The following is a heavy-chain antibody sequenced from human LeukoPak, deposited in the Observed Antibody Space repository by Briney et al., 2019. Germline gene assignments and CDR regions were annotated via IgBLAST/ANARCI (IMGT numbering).Heavy chain of an antibody. J-gene: IGHJ5*02. CDR2: IFYNGTT. V-gene: IGHV4-39*07. CDR1: GGSISSSSYY. Sequence: SETLSLTCTVSGGSISSSSYYWGWIRQPPGKGLEWIGNIFYNGTTYYNPSLRSRVTISVDTSKNQFSLKLNSVTAADTAVYYCARMGRITLVRGVRGGNWFDPWGQGTLVTVSS. D-gene: IGHD3-10*01. CDR3: ARMGRITLVRGVRGGNWFDP.